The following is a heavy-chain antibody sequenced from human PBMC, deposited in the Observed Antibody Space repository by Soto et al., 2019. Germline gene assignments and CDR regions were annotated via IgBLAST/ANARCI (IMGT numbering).Heavy chain of an antibody. CDR1: GFTFSDYW. J-gene: IGHJ4*02. V-gene: IGHV3-7*04. D-gene: IGHD5-18*01. CDR3: ARGGYGNVDLFQY. CDR2: IKHDGSAT. Sequence: EVQLVESGGGLVQPGGSLRLSCVASGFTFSDYWMSWVRQAPGKGLEWVANIKHDGSATYYVDSVKGRFTISRDNAKNSLVLQMNSLRAEDTAMYYCARGGYGNVDLFQYWGQGTLVTVSS.